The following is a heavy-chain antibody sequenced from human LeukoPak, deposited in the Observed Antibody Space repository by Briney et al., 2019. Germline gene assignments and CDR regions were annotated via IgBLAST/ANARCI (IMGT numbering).Heavy chain of an antibody. Sequence: GGSLRLSCAASGFTFSSYSMNWVRQAPGKGLEWVSYISSSSSTIYYADSVKGRFTISRDNAKNSLYLQMNSLRDEDTAVYYCARAITMVRGVIEESWFDPWGQGTLVTVSS. D-gene: IGHD3-10*01. J-gene: IGHJ5*02. CDR3: ARAITMVRGVIEESWFDP. CDR1: GFTFSSYS. CDR2: ISSSSSTI. V-gene: IGHV3-48*02.